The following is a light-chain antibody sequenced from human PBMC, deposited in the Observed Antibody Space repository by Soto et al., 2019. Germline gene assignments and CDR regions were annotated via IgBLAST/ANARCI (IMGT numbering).Light chain of an antibody. V-gene: IGKV1-5*03. CDR3: QQYNSYTWT. CDR1: QSISSW. J-gene: IGKJ1*01. Sequence: IQMTQSPSTLSASVGDRVTLTCRASQSISSWLAWYQQKPGQAPKLLIYKASNLEGGVPSRFSGSGSGTEFTLTISGLQPDDFATYYCQQYNSYTWTFGQGTKVEIK. CDR2: KAS.